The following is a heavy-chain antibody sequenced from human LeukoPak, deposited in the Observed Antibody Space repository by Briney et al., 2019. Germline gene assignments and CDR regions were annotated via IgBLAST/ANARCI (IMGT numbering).Heavy chain of an antibody. CDR3: AKGRGYSGYDIDY. CDR2: ISWNSGSI. Sequence: GGSLRLSCAASGFTFDDYATHWVRQAPGKGLEWVSGISWNSGSIGYADSVKGRFTISRDNAKNSLYLQMNSLRAEDMALYYCAKGRGYSGYDIDYWGQGTLVTVSS. V-gene: IGHV3-9*03. J-gene: IGHJ4*02. D-gene: IGHD5-12*01. CDR1: GFTFDDYA.